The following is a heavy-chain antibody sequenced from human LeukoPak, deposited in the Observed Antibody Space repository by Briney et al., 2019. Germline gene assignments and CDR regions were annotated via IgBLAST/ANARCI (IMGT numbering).Heavy chain of an antibody. V-gene: IGHV3-11*01. CDR3: ARWEVSGWSLFDY. J-gene: IGHJ4*02. CDR2: ISSSGSTI. D-gene: IGHD6-19*01. Sequence: GGSLRLSCAASGFTFSDYYMSWIRQAPGKGLEWVSYISSSGSTIYYADSVKGRFTISRDNAKNSLYLQMNSLRAEDTAVYYCARWEVSGWSLFDYWGQGTLVTVSS. CDR1: GFTFSDYY.